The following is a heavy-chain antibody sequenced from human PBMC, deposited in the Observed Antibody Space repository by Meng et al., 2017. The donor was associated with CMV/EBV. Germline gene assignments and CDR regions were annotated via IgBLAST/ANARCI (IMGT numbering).Heavy chain of an antibody. V-gene: IGHV3-30*02. CDR3: AKDSDHRYFDY. CDR1: GFTFSSYG. D-gene: IGHD1-14*01. CDR2: IRYDGGNK. J-gene: IGHJ4*02. Sequence: GESLKISCAASGFTFSSYGMHWVRQAPGKGLEWVAFIRYDGGNKYYADSVKGRFTISRDNSKNTLYLQMNSLRAEDTAVYYCAKDSDHRYFDYWGQGTLVTVSS.